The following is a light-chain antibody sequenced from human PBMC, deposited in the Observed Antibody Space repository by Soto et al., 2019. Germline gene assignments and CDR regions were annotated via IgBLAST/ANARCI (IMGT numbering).Light chain of an antibody. Sequence: DIPITQSPSPLSASVGDKVPLTCRASQSISSYLNWYQQKPGKAPKLLIYAASSLQSGVPSRFSGSGSGTDFTLTISSLQPEDFATYYCQQSYSTPRTFGQGTKVDI. V-gene: IGKV1-39*01. CDR2: AAS. CDR1: QSISSY. CDR3: QQSYSTPRT. J-gene: IGKJ1*01.